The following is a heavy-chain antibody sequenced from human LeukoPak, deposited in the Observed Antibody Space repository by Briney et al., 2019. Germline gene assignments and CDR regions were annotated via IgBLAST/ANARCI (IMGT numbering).Heavy chain of an antibody. Sequence: SGTLSLTCAVSGGSISSSNWWSWVRQPPGKGLEWIGEIYNSGGTNYNPSLKSPVTISLDKSKNQFSLKLSSVTAADTAVYYCARRLRYCSGGSCYYFIDYWGQGTLVTVSS. CDR2: IYNSGGT. V-gene: IGHV4-4*02. D-gene: IGHD2-15*01. CDR3: ARRLRYCSGGSCYYFIDY. J-gene: IGHJ4*02. CDR1: GGSISSSNW.